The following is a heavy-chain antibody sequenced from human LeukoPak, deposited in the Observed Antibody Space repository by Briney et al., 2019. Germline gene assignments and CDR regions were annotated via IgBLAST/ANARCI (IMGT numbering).Heavy chain of an antibody. CDR2: ISWNSGST. V-gene: IGHV3-9*01. CDR1: GFTFDDYA. CDR3: AKARARVVTATFDY. J-gene: IGHJ4*02. Sequence: GRSLRLSCAASGFTFDDYAMHWVRQAPGKGLEWVSGISWNSGSTGYADSVKGRFTISRDNAKNSLYLQMNSLRAEDTALYYCAKARARVVTATFDYWGQGTLVTVSS. D-gene: IGHD2-21*02.